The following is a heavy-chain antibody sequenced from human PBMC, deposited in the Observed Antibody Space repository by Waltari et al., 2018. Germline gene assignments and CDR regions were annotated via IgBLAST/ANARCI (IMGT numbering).Heavy chain of an antibody. Sequence: QVQLQQWGAGLLKPSETLSLTCAVYGGSFSGYYWSWIRQPPGKGLEWIGEINHSGSTNYNPSRKSRVTISVDTSKNQFSLKLSSVTAADTAVYYCARATMVRGLDYWGQGTLVTVSS. CDR2: INHSGST. CDR3: ARATMVRGLDY. D-gene: IGHD3-10*01. CDR1: GGSFSGYY. J-gene: IGHJ4*02. V-gene: IGHV4-34*01.